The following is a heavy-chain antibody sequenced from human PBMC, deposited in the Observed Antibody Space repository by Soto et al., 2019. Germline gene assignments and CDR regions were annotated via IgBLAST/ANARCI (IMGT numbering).Heavy chain of an antibody. CDR2: IRNKPNGYST. V-gene: IGHV3-72*01. J-gene: IGHJ4*02. Sequence: HPGGSLRLSCAASGFTLSDQYMDWVRQAPGKGLEWVGRIRNKPNGYSTEYAASVKDRFTISRDDSRNSLYLQMNSLKTEDTAVYYCVRGIAVAGRDYWGQGTLVTVSS. D-gene: IGHD6-19*01. CDR1: GFTLSDQY. CDR3: VRGIAVAGRDY.